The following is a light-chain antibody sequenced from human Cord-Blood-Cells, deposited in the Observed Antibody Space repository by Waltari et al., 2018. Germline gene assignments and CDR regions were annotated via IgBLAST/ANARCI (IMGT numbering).Light chain of an antibody. CDR1: SSDVGGYNY. V-gene: IGLV2-11*01. J-gene: IGLJ3*02. Sequence: QSALTQPRSVSGSPGQSVNISCTGTSSDVGGYNYVSWYQQHPGKAPNLMIYDVSKRPSGVPDRFSGSKSGNTASLTISGLQAEDEADYYCCSYAGSYTWVFGGGTKLTVL. CDR3: CSYAGSYTWV. CDR2: DVS.